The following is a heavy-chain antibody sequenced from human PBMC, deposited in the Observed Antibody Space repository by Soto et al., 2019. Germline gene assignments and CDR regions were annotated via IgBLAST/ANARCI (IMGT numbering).Heavy chain of an antibody. CDR2: IYPGDSDT. D-gene: IGHD2-2*01. Sequence: HGESLKISCKGSGYSFTSYWIGWVRQMPGKGLEWMGIIYPGDSDTRYSPSFQGQVTISADKSISTAYLQWSSLKASDTAMYYCARVVVPAAAYYYYYYYMDFWGKGTTVTVSS. CDR3: ARVVVPAAAYYYYYYYMDF. J-gene: IGHJ6*03. CDR1: GYSFTSYW. V-gene: IGHV5-51*01.